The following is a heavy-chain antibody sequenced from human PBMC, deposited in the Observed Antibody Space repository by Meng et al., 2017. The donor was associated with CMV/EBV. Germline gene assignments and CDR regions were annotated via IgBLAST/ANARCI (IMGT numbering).Heavy chain of an antibody. D-gene: IGHD1-26*01. CDR3: ARGEGHSGSYYFYFDY. V-gene: IGHV4-59*01. CDR1: GGSISSYY. J-gene: IGHJ4*02. CDR2: IYYSGST. Sequence: GSLRLSCTVSGGSISSYYWSWIRQPPGKGLEWIGYIYYSGSTNYNPSLKSRVTISVGTSKNQFSLKLSSVTAADTAVYYCARGEGHSGSYYFYFDYWGQGTLVTVSS.